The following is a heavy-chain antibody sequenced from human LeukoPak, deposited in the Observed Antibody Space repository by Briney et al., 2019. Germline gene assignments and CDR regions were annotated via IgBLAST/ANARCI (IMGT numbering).Heavy chain of an antibody. J-gene: IGHJ3*02. D-gene: IGHD2-15*01. CDR1: RGSISSHY. Sequence: SETPSLTCTVSRGSISSHYWTWMRQPPGKGLEWIGYALYTGGSNYNPSLKSRVTISVDTSKSQFSLKLSSVTAADTAIYYCARDRVDSQGPALDIWGQGTMVTVSS. V-gene: IGHV4-59*11. CDR2: ALYTGGS. CDR3: ARDRVDSQGPALDI.